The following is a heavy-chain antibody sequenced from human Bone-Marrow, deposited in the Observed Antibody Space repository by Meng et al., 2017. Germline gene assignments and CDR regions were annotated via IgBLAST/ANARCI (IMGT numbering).Heavy chain of an antibody. D-gene: IGHD2-21*02. CDR1: GFTFSNYA. CDR2: ISFDGENI. J-gene: IGHJ4*02. V-gene: IGHV3-30*10. Sequence: GQMGESGGGLVQPGKSLRLSCAASGFTFSNYAMHWVRQAPGKGLEWVALISFDGENIYYTDSVKGRFTISRDNSKNTLYLQINSLRVEDTAVYYCARETEGVQTAMVGYWGQGTLVTVSS. CDR3: ARETEGVQTAMVGY.